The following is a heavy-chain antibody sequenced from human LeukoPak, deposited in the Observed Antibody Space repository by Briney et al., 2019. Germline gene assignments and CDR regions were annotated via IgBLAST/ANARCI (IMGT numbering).Heavy chain of an antibody. Sequence: GESLQISCKGSGYSFTNCWIGWVRQLLGKGLEWMGIIYPGDSDTRYSPSFQGQVTISADKSISTAYLQWSSLKASDTAMYYCARHNSGLSGWQFDYWGQGTMVTVSS. V-gene: IGHV5-51*01. D-gene: IGHD6-19*01. J-gene: IGHJ4*02. CDR2: IYPGDSDT. CDR3: ARHNSGLSGWQFDY. CDR1: GYSFTNCW.